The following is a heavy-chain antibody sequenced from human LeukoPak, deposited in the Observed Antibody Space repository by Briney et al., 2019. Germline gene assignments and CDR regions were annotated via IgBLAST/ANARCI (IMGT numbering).Heavy chain of an antibody. CDR3: ARGDSNSLEYLYYMDV. V-gene: IGHV4-34*01. J-gene: IGHJ6*03. D-gene: IGHD4-11*01. CDR1: GGSFSSYF. CDR2: INYTGTT. Sequence: SETLSLTCTVYGGSFSSYFWSWIRQSPGKGLGWIGEINYTGTTNSNPSLGSRLTMSIDSSKNQFSLKLTSVTAADTGVYYCARGDSNSLEYLYYMDVWGKGTTVTVSS.